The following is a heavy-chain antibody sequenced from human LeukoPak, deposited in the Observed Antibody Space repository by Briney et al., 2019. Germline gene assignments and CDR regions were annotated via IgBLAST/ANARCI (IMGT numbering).Heavy chain of an antibody. CDR1: GFTFSNYG. D-gene: IGHD2-2*01. V-gene: IGHV3-23*01. CDR2: ISGSGGST. CDR3: AKTSDDIVVVPAADFDY. J-gene: IGHJ4*02. Sequence: GGSLRLSCAASGFTFSNYGMSWVRQAPGKGLEWVSGISGSGGSTYYADSVKGRFTISRDNPQNTLYLQMNSLRAEDTAVYYCAKTSDDIVVVPAADFDYWGQGTLVTVSS.